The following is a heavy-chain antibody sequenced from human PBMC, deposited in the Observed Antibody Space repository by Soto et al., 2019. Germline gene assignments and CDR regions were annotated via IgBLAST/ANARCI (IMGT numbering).Heavy chain of an antibody. V-gene: IGHV1-69*13. CDR1: GDSFSKYT. J-gene: IGHJ4*02. CDR3: ARGRGLYNSGRSQLDS. CDR2: IIPRFGTT. Sequence: SVKVSCKASGDSFSKYTVNWVRQAPRQGLEWMGGIIPRFGTTNYAPTLQDRVTITADESMNTVYMELSSLRSEDTALYYCARGRGLYNSGRSQLDSWGQGTLVTSPQ. D-gene: IGHD1-1*01.